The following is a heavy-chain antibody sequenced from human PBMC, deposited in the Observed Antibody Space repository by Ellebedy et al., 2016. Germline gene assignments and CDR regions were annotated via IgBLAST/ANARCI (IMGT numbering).Heavy chain of an antibody. Sequence: GESLKISXAASGFTFSSYGMHWVRQAPGKGLEWVAVISYDGSDKFYSDSVKGRFTISRDNSKTTLYLQMNSLKPEDTAVYNGAKGRGSGWGYYFDYWGQGTLVTVSS. CDR3: AKGRGSGWGYYFDY. CDR1: GFTFSSYG. CDR2: ISYDGSDK. J-gene: IGHJ4*02. D-gene: IGHD6-19*01. V-gene: IGHV3-30*18.